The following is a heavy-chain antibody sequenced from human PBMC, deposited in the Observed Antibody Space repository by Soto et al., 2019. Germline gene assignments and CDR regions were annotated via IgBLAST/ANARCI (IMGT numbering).Heavy chain of an antibody. CDR3: ARVRTTRAWFDP. V-gene: IGHV1-18*01. CDR2: ISAYNGNT. J-gene: IGHJ5*02. D-gene: IGHD4-17*01. Sequence: ASVKVSCKASGYTFTSYGISWVRQAPGQGLEWMGWISAYNGNTNYSQKLQGRVTITRDTSASTAYMELSSLRSEDTAVYYCARVRTTRAWFDPWGQGTLVTVSS. CDR1: GYTFTSYG.